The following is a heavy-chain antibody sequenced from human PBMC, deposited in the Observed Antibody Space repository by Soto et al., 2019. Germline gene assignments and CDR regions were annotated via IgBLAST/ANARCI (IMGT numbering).Heavy chain of an antibody. Sequence: PSETLSLTCAVYGGSFSGYYWSWIRQPPGKGLEWIGEINHSGSTNYNPSLKSRVTISVDTSKNQFSLKLSSVTAADTAVYYCARTRPAYRPVDYWGQGTLVTVSS. CDR1: GGSFSGYY. CDR2: INHSGST. V-gene: IGHV4-34*01. D-gene: IGHD5-18*01. J-gene: IGHJ4*02. CDR3: ARTRPAYRPVDY.